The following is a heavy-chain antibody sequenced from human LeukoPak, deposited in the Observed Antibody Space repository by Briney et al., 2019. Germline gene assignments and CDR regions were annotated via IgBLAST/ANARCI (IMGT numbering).Heavy chain of an antibody. D-gene: IGHD3-10*01. J-gene: IGHJ4*02. CDR3: ARDLAGHYYGSGSSFDY. V-gene: IGHV3-7*01. CDR2: IREDGNEK. Sequence: GGSLRLSCAASGFTFSSYWMSRVRQAPGKGLEWVANIREDGNEKYYADSVKGQFTISRDNAKNSLFLQMDSLRAEDTAVYYCARDLAGHYYGSGSSFDYWGQGTLVTVSS. CDR1: GFTFSSYW.